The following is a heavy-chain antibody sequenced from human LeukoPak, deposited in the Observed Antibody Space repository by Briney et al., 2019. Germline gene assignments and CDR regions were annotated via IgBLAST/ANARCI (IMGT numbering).Heavy chain of an antibody. CDR3: ARDMRAQWLAQVHDAFDI. J-gene: IGHJ3*02. CDR2: ISSSSSCI. D-gene: IGHD6-19*01. Sequence: GGSLRLSCAASGFTFSSYSMNWVRQAPGKELEWVSSISSSSSCIYYADSVKGRFTISRDNAKNSLYLQRNSLRAEDTAVYYCARDMRAQWLAQVHDAFDIWGQGTMVTVSS. V-gene: IGHV3-21*01. CDR1: GFTFSSYS.